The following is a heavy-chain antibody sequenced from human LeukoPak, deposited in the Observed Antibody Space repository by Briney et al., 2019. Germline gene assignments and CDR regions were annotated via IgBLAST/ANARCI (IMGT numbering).Heavy chain of an antibody. CDR3: ARGVYGDYTIDY. CDR1: GGSISSSSYY. D-gene: IGHD4-17*01. CDR2: IYYSGST. J-gene: IGHJ4*02. Sequence: SETLSLTCTVSGGSISSSSYYWGWIRQPPGQGLEWIGSIYYSGSTYYNPSLKSRVTISVDTSKNQFSLKLSSVTAADTAVYYCARGVYGDYTIDYWGQGTLVTVSS. V-gene: IGHV4-39*01.